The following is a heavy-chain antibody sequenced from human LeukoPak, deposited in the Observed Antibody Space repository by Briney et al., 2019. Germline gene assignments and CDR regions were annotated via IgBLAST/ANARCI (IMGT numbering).Heavy chain of an antibody. D-gene: IGHD3-16*01. CDR3: AREGVDGFDP. J-gene: IGHJ5*02. V-gene: IGHV1-18*01. CDR1: GYTFTSYG. CDR2: ITAHNVNT. Sequence: ASVKVSCKASGYTFTSYGISWVRQAPGQGLEWMGWITAHNVNTNYAQKFKGRVTMTTDTSTTTAYMELRSLKSDDTAVYYCAREGVDGFDPWGQGTLVTVSS.